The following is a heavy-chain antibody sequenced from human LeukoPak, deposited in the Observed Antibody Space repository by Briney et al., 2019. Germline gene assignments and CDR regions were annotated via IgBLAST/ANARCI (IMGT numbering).Heavy chain of an antibody. CDR1: GGSFSGYY. V-gene: IGHV4-34*01. Sequence: SETLSLTCAVYGGSFSGYYWSWIRQPPGKGLEWIGEINHSGSTNYNPSLKSRVTISVDTSKNQFSLKLSSVTAADTAVYYCARHRARYSGYWFDPWGQGTLVTVSS. CDR3: ARHRARYSGYWFDP. D-gene: IGHD5-12*01. CDR2: INHSGST. J-gene: IGHJ5*02.